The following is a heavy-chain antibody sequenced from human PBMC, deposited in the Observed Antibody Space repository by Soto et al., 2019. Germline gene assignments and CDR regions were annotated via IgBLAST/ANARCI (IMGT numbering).Heavy chain of an antibody. CDR1: GYTFTSYG. V-gene: IGHV1-18*01. CDR2: ISAYYGNT. Sequence: QVQLVQSGAEVKKPGASVTVSCKAYGYTFTSYGISWVRQAHGQGLEWMGWISAYYGNTNYAQKLQGRVTMTTDKSTSTSYMELRSLRSDDTAVYYCARDRVGATEYFQHWGQGTLVTVSS. D-gene: IGHD1-26*01. J-gene: IGHJ1*01. CDR3: ARDRVGATEYFQH.